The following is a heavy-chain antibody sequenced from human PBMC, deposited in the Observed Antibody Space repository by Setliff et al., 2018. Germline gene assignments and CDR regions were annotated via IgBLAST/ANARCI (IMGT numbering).Heavy chain of an antibody. Sequence: SETLSLTCTVSGGSISGASIRSYYWAWIRQPPGKGLEWIGRIYYRGDTYYNASLKSRLTLSVDTSKNQVSLNLRSVTAADTAVYYCARTGTYRYFDYWGQGTQVTVSS. J-gene: IGHJ4*02. V-gene: IGHV4-39*01. D-gene: IGHD1-1*01. CDR2: IYYRGDT. CDR3: ARTGTYRYFDY. CDR1: GGSISGASIRSYY.